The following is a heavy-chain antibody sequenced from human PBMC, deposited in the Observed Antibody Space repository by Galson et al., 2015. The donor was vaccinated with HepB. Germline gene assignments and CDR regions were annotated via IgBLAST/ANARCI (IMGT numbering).Heavy chain of an antibody. J-gene: IGHJ4*02. D-gene: IGHD3-10*01. CDR3: ARGRLGGGGSGRGGDY. Sequence: SLRLSCAASGFTVSSNYMSWVRQAPGKGLEWVSVIYSGGSTYYADSVKGRFTISRHNSKNTLYLQMNSLRAEDTAVYYCARGRLGGGGSGRGGDYWGQGTLVTVSS. V-gene: IGHV3-53*04. CDR2: IYSGGST. CDR1: GFTVSSNY.